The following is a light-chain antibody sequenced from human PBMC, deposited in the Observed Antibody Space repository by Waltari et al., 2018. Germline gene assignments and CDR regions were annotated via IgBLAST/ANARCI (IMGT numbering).Light chain of an antibody. J-gene: IGKJ2*03. CDR2: GAS. CDR1: QSVSSSY. V-gene: IGKV3-20*01. CDR3: QETYILPYS. Sequence: ELVLTQSPGTLSLSPGERATLSCRASQSVSSSYLAWYQQKPGQAPRLLIYGASSRATGIPDRFSGSGSGTDFTLTISRLEPEDFATYYCQETYILPYSFGQGTMLEIK.